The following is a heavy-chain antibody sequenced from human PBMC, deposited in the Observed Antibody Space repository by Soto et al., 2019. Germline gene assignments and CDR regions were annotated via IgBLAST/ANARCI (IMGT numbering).Heavy chain of an antibody. CDR1: GFTFSSYD. Sequence: EVQLAESGGGMVQPGGSLRLSCVASGFTFSSYDMHWVRQAPGKGLEYVSSISSNGGTTYYGNSVKGRFTISRDNSKNALYLQVGSLRAEDMAVYYCVRRVSGYYDYWGQGTLVTVSS. CDR2: ISSNGGTT. D-gene: IGHD1-26*01. V-gene: IGHV3-64*01. CDR3: VRRVSGYYDY. J-gene: IGHJ4*02.